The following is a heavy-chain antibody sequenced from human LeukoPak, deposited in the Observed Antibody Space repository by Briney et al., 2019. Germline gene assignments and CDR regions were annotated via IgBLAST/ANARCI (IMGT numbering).Heavy chain of an antibody. CDR1: GYTLTELS. D-gene: IGHD6-19*01. CDR3: ATDPGIAVAGPFFDY. CDR2: FDPEDGET. J-gene: IGHJ4*02. V-gene: IGHV1-24*01. Sequence: ASVKVSCKVSGYTLTELSMHWVRQAPGKGLEWMGGFDPEDGETIYAQKFQGRATMTEDTSTDTAYMELSSLRSEDTAVYYCATDPGIAVAGPFFDYWGQGTLVTVSS.